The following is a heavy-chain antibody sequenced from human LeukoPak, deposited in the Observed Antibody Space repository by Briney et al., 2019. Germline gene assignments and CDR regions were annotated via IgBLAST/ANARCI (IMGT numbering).Heavy chain of an antibody. Sequence: GGSLRLSCAASGFTFSGYEMNWVRQAPGKGLEWVSYISSSGSTIYYADSVKGRFTISRDNAKNSLYLQMNSLRAEDTAVYYCARSYGGTYYFDYWGQGTLVTVSS. CDR2: ISSSGSTI. V-gene: IGHV3-48*03. J-gene: IGHJ4*02. D-gene: IGHD4-23*01. CDR3: ARSYGGTYYFDY. CDR1: GFTFSGYE.